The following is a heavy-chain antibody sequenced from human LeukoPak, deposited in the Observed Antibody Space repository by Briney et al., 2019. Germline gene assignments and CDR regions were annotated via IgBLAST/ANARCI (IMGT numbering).Heavy chain of an antibody. CDR2: ISSSSSYI. V-gene: IGHV3-21*01. Sequence: GGSLRLSCAASGFTFSSYSMNWVRQAPGKGLEWVSSISSSSSYIYYADSVKGRFTISRDNAKNSLYLQMNSLRAEDTAVYYCASVGNYYYGSGSYYNFDYWGQGTTVTVSS. D-gene: IGHD3-10*01. CDR1: GFTFSSYS. CDR3: ASVGNYYYGSGSYYNFDY. J-gene: IGHJ4*02.